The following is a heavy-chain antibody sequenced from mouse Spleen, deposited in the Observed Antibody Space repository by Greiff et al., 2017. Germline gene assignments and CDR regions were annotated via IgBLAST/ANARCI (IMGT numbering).Heavy chain of an antibody. D-gene: IGHD4-1*01. CDR1: GFTFSSYA. Sequence: EVMLVESGGGLVKLGGSLKLSCAASGFTFSSYAMSWVRQTPETRLEWVATISSGGGNTYYPDSVKGRFTISRDNAKNTLYLQMSSLKSEDTAMYYCARRWDGWYLDVWGAGTTVTVAS. CDR2: ISSGGGNT. J-gene: IGHJ1*01. V-gene: IGHV5-9*01. CDR3: ARRWDGWYLDV.